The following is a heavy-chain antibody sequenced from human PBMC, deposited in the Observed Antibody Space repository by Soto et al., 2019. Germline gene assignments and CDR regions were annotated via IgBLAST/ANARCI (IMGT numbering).Heavy chain of an antibody. CDR3: ARGQEAIVATH. D-gene: IGHD5-12*01. CDR2: IKDGGNT. J-gene: IGHJ4*02. CDR1: GGSFSGYY. Sequence: QVQLQQWGAGLLKPSETLSLTCAVYGGSFSGYYWSWIRQPPGKGLEWIGEIKDGGNTNYSPSLKSRVTIAADTSKNQFSLKLNSVTAADTAVYSCARGQEAIVATHWDQGTLVTVSS. V-gene: IGHV4-34*01.